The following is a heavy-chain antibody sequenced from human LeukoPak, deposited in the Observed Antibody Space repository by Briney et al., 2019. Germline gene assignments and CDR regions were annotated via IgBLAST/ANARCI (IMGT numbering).Heavy chain of an antibody. J-gene: IGHJ4*02. CDR1: GGSFRGYY. Sequence: SETLSLTCAVYGGSFRGYYWSWIRQPPGKGLEWIGEINHSGSTNYNPSLKSRVTISVDTSKNQFSLKLSSVTAADTAVYYCARDLYSYGYNYYFDYWGQGTLVTVSS. CDR3: ARDLYSYGYNYYFDY. CDR2: INHSGST. V-gene: IGHV4-34*01. D-gene: IGHD5-24*01.